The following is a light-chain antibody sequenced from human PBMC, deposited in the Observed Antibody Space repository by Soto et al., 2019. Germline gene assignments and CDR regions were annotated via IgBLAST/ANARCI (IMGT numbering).Light chain of an antibody. V-gene: IGKV3-15*01. CDR2: GAS. J-gene: IGKJ4*01. CDR3: QQYNDWPLT. Sequence: EVVMTQSPATLSLSPGEGATLSCRASQSVNSRIAWYQQKPGQAPRLLIYGASTRATGIPARFSGSGSGTEFTLTISSFTSEDFALYHCQQYNDWPLTFGGGTKVEIK. CDR1: QSVNSR.